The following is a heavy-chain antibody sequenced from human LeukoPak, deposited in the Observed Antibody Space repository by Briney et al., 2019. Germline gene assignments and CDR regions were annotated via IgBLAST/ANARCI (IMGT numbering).Heavy chain of an antibody. Sequence: GGSLRLSCAASGFAFDDYAMHWVRQAPGKGLEWVSGISWNSGSIGYADSVKGRFTISRDNAKNSLYLQMNSLRAEDTALYYCANASTRMKYYFDYWGQGTLVTVSS. CDR2: ISWNSGSI. J-gene: IGHJ4*02. V-gene: IGHV3-9*01. CDR3: ANASTRMKYYFDY. CDR1: GFAFDDYA. D-gene: IGHD2-8*01.